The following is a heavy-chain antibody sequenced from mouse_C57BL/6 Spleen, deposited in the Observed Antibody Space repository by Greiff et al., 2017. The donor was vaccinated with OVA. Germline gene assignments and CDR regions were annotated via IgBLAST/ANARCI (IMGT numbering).Heavy chain of an antibody. CDR1: GYAFSSSW. V-gene: IGHV1-82*01. Sequence: VQLQESGPELVKPGASVKISCKASGYAFSSSWMNWVQQRPGKGLEWIGRIYPGDGDTNYNGKFKGKATLTADKSSSTAYMQLSSLTSEDSAVYFCSRSVYAKGYWGQRTSGTVTS. CDR3: SRSVYAKGY. J-gene: IGHJ4*01. CDR2: IYPGDGDT.